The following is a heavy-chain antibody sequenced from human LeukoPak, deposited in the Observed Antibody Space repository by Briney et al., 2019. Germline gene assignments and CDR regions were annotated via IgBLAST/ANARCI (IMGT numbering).Heavy chain of an antibody. D-gene: IGHD5-18*01. CDR2: ISYDGSNK. V-gene: IGHV3-30*18. CDR3: AKDNRGYSYGYVVDY. CDR1: GFTFSSYG. Sequence: GGSLRLSCAASGFTFSSYGMHWVRQAPGKGLEWVAVISYDGSNKYYADSVKGRFTISRDNSKNTLYLQMNSLRAEDTAVYYRAKDNRGYSYGYVVDYWGQGTLVTVSS. J-gene: IGHJ4*02.